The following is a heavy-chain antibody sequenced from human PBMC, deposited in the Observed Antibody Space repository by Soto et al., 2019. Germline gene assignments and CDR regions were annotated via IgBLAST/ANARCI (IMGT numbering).Heavy chain of an antibody. CDR1: GFTFSSYG. V-gene: IGHV3-33*01. D-gene: IGHD3-22*01. CDR2: IWYDGSNK. Sequence: QVQLVESGGGVVQPGRSLRLSCAASGFTFSSYGMHWVRQAPGKGLEWVAVIWYDGSNKYYADSVKGRFTISRDNSKNTLYLQMNSLRAEDTAVYYCARSVEDSSGYYPVSDWYFDLWGRGTLVTVSS. CDR3: ARSVEDSSGYYPVSDWYFDL. J-gene: IGHJ2*01.